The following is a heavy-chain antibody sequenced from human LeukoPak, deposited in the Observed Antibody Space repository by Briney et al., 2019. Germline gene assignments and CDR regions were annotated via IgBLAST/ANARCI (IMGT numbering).Heavy chain of an antibody. CDR1: VFTFSIYS. D-gene: IGHD1-1*01. V-gene: IGHV3-48*04. CDR2: ISSTSSTI. Sequence: PGGSLRLSCAASVFTFSIYSIDWVPHAPGKGLEWASFISSTSSTIYYADSVKGRFTISRDDAKNSLYLQMNSLRAENTAVYFCAREGRTNGMDVWGQGTTVTVSS. J-gene: IGHJ6*02. CDR3: AREGRTNGMDV.